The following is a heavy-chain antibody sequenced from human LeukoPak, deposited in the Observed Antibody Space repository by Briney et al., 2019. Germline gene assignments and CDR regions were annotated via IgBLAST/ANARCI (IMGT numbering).Heavy chain of an antibody. CDR2: INHSGST. V-gene: IGHV4-34*01. CDR1: GGSFSDYY. J-gene: IGHJ6*02. D-gene: IGHD2-2*01. Sequence: SETLSLTCAVYGGSFSDYYWSWIRQPPGKGLEWIGEINHSGSTNYNPSLKSRVTISVDTSKHQFSLKLSSVTAADTAVYYCARDLRRYCSSTSCYGWGYYYYGMDVWGQGTTVTVSS. CDR3: ARDLRRYCSSTSCYGWGYYYYGMDV.